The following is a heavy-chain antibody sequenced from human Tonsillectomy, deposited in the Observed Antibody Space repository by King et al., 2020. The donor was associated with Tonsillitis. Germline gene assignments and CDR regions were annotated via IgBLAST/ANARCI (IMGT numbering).Heavy chain of an antibody. D-gene: IGHD4-23*01. Sequence: VQLVKSGGGLVKPGGSLRLSCAASGFTFSDYYMSWIRPAPGQGLSWVSSISSISSYTNYADSVKGRFTISRDNAKNSLYLQLNSLRAEDTAVYYCARVNGGNSRWFDPWGQGTLVTVSS. J-gene: IGHJ5*02. CDR3: ARVNGGNSRWFDP. V-gene: IGHV3-11*05. CDR1: GFTFSDYY. CDR2: ISSISSYT.